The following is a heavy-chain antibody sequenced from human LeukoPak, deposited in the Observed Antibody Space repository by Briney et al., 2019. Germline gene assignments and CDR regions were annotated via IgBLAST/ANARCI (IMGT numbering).Heavy chain of an antibody. Sequence: GGSLRLSCAASGSTLSDYYMSWIRQAPGKGLEWVSYISSSGATIYYADSVKGRFTISRDNAKNSLYLQMISLRAEDTAVYYCAREVVVPGAPYYFDYWGQGTLVTVSS. J-gene: IGHJ4*02. CDR2: ISSSGATI. CDR3: AREVVVPGAPYYFDY. D-gene: IGHD2-2*01. CDR1: GSTLSDYY. V-gene: IGHV3-11*01.